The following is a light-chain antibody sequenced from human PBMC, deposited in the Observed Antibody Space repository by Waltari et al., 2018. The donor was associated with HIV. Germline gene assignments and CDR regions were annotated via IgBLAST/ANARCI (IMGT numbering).Light chain of an antibody. CDR2: EVS. J-gene: IGLJ3*02. CDR3: SSYTTRNTRV. V-gene: IGLV2-14*01. CDR1: SSDVGVYNY. Sequence: QSALTQPASVSGSPGQSITISCTGTSSDVGVYNYVSWYHQHPGKAPKLMIYEVSNRPSGVSNRFSGSKSGNTASLTISGLQAEDEADYYCSSYTTRNTRVFGGGTTLTVL.